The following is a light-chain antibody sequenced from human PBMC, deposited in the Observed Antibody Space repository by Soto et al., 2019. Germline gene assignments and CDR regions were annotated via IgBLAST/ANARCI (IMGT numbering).Light chain of an antibody. Sequence: EIGLTQSPAALSLSPGERATLSCWASESIGDYLAWYQQKPGQAPRLLIYGATMRTTGTPDRFSGAGSETDFTLAISRLEPGDFAVCYCQQYVTSPAIAFGQGTRLEIK. J-gene: IGKJ5*01. CDR2: GAT. V-gene: IGKV3-20*01. CDR3: QQYVTSPAIA. CDR1: ESIGDY.